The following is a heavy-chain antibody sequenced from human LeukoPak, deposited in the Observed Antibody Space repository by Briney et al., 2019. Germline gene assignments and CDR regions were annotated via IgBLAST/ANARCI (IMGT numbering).Heavy chain of an antibody. CDR3: ARDWGRDHSNTGVY. J-gene: IGHJ4*02. D-gene: IGHD4-11*01. CDR1: GFTFSSYA. Sequence: PGRSLRLSCAASGFTFSSYAMHWVRQAPGKGLEWVAVISYDGSNKYYADSVKGRFTISRDNSKNTLYLQMNSLRAEDTAVYYCARDWGRDHSNTGVYWGQGTLVTVSS. V-gene: IGHV3-30-3*01. CDR2: ISYDGSNK.